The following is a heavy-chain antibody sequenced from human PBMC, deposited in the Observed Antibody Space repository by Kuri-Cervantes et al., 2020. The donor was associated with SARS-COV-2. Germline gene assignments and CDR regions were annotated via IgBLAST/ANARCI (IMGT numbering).Heavy chain of an antibody. CDR1: GFTFSSYA. V-gene: IGHV3-53*01. J-gene: IGHJ4*02. CDR3: ARGYGDSLY. CDR2: IYSGGST. Sequence: GESLKISCAASGFTFSSYAMSWVRQAPGKGLEWVSVIYSGGSTYYADSMKGRFTISRDNSKNTLYLQMNSLRAEDTAVYYCARGYGDSLYWGQGTLVTVSS. D-gene: IGHD4-17*01.